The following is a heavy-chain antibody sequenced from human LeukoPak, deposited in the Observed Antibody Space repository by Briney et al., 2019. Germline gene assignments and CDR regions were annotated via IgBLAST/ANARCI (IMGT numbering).Heavy chain of an antibody. V-gene: IGHV3-23*01. CDR1: GFTFSGFW. Sequence: PGGSLRLSCAVSGFTFSGFWMSWSRQAPGKGLEWVSAISGSGGSTYYADSVKGRFTISRDNSKNTLYLQMNSLRAEDTAVYYCAKDKRYYDADDAFDIWGQGTMVTVSS. J-gene: IGHJ3*02. CDR2: ISGSGGST. D-gene: IGHD3-22*01. CDR3: AKDKRYYDADDAFDI.